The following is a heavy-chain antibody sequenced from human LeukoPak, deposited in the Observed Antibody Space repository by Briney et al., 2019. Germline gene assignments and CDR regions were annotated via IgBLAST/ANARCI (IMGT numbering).Heavy chain of an antibody. CDR3: ARQGPTVVTLIARGYYYYGMDV. Sequence: SVKVSCKASGGTFSSYGISWVRQAPGQGLEWMGGIIPIFGTANYAQKFQGRVTITADESTSTAYMELSSLRSEDTAVYYCARQGPTVVTLIARGYYYYGMDVWGQGTTVTVSS. V-gene: IGHV1-69*13. D-gene: IGHD4-23*01. J-gene: IGHJ6*02. CDR2: IIPIFGTA. CDR1: GGTFSSYG.